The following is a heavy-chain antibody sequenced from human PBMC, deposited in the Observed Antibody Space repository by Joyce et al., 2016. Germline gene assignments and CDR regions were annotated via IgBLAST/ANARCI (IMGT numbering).Heavy chain of an antibody. V-gene: IGHV3-48*04. CDR2: ISSSSSTI. Sequence: AASGFTFSSYSMNWVRQAPGKGLEWVSYISSSSSTIYFADSVKGRFTISRDNAKNSLYLQMNSLRVEDTAVYYCAREITFGGVIVTYSFDYWGQGTLVTVSS. J-gene: IGHJ4*02. CDR3: AREITFGGVIVTYSFDY. D-gene: IGHD3-16*02. CDR1: GFTFSSYS.